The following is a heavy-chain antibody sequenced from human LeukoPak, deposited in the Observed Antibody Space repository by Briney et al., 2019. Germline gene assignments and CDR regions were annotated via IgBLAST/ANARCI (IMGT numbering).Heavy chain of an antibody. Sequence: PGGSLRLSCAASGFTFSSYEMNWVRQAPGKGLEWVSYISSSGSTIYYADSVKGRFTISRDNAKNSLYLQMNSLRAEDTAVYYRAREGGYDFIWGKRYYYGMDVWGKGTTVTVSS. CDR1: GFTFSSYE. CDR2: ISSSGSTI. V-gene: IGHV3-48*03. D-gene: IGHD5-12*01. J-gene: IGHJ6*04. CDR3: AREGGYDFIWGKRYYYGMDV.